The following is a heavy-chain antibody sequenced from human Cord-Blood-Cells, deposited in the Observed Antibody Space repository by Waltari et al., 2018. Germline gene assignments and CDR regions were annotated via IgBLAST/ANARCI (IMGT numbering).Heavy chain of an antibody. J-gene: IGHJ4*02. Sequence: EVTLVESGGGLIQPGGSLRLPCAAPGLTVSSTYMSWVRQAPGKGLEGVSVIYSGGSTYYADSVKGRFTISRDNSKNTLYRQMNSLRAEDTAVYYCARGIDDSSGYYDYWGQGTLVTVSS. CDR2: IYSGGST. CDR1: GLTVSSTY. CDR3: ARGIDDSSGYYDY. D-gene: IGHD3-22*01. V-gene: IGHV3-53*01.